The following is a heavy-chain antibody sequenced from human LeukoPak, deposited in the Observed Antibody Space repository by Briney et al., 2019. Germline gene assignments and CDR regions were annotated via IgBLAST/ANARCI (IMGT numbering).Heavy chain of an antibody. CDR1: GYTFTSYG. CDR2: ISAYNGNT. Sequence: ASVKVSCKASGYTFTSYGISWVRQAPGQGLEWMGWISAYNGNTNYAQKLQGRVTMTTDTPTSTAYMELRSLRSDDTAVYYCARDPPTYSSSWKDYYYYYYGMDVWGQGTTVTVSS. J-gene: IGHJ6*02. V-gene: IGHV1-18*01. D-gene: IGHD6-13*01. CDR3: ARDPPTYSSSWKDYYYYYYGMDV.